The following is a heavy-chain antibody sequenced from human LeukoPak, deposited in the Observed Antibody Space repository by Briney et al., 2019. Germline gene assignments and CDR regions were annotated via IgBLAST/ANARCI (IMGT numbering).Heavy chain of an antibody. D-gene: IGHD2-2*01. CDR2: IIPIFGTA. CDR1: GGTFSSYA. CDR3: ARVGEDIVVVPAAPDYYYYYMDV. V-gene: IGHV1-69*13. J-gene: IGHJ6*03. Sequence: SVKVSCKASGGTFSSYAISWVRQAPGQGLEWMGGIIPIFGTANYAQKFQGRVTITADESTSTAYMELSSLRSEDTAVYYCARVGEDIVVVPAAPDYYYYYMDVWGKGTTVTVSS.